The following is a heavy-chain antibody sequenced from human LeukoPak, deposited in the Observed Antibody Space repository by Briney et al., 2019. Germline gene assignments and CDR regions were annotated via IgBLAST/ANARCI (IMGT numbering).Heavy chain of an antibody. V-gene: IGHV3-53*01. CDR3: ARVRSSSWYDYYYYYYMDV. CDR1: GFAVSSNY. J-gene: IGHJ6*03. Sequence: GGSLRLSCAASGFAVSSNYMSWVRQAPGKGLEWVSVIYSGGSTYYADSVKGRFTISRDNAKNSLYLQMNSLRAEDTALYYCARVRSSSWYDYYYYYYMDVWGKGTTVTVSS. D-gene: IGHD6-13*01. CDR2: IYSGGST.